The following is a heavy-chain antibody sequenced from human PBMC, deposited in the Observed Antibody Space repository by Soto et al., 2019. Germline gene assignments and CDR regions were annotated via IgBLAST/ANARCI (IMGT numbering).Heavy chain of an antibody. CDR3: ARGGSSTIFGVDPTSYY. J-gene: IGHJ4*02. CDR2: INPSGGST. Sequence: QVQLVQSGAEVKKPGASVKVSCKASGYTFTSYYMHWVRQAPGQGLEWMGIINPSGGSTSYAQKFQGRVTMTRDTSTSTVYMELSSLRSEDTAVYYCARGGSSTIFGVDPTSYYWGQGTLVTVSS. CDR1: GYTFTSYY. V-gene: IGHV1-46*01. D-gene: IGHD3-3*01.